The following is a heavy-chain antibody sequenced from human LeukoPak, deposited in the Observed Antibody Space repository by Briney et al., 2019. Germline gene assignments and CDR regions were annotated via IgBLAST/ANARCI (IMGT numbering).Heavy chain of an antibody. V-gene: IGHV1-8*03. CDR2: MNPNSGNT. CDR3: ARRVERGDAFDI. CDR1: GYTFTSYD. Sequence: ASVKVSCKASGYTFTSYDINWVRQATGQGLEWMGWMNPNSGNTGYAQKFQGRVTITRNTSISTAYMELSSLRSEDTAVYYCARRVERGDAFDIWGQGTMVTVSS. D-gene: IGHD1-1*01. J-gene: IGHJ3*02.